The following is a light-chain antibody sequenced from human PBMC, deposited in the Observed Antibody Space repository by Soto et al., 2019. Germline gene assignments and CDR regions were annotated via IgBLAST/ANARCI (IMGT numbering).Light chain of an antibody. CDR1: QSVSSN. CDR2: AAF. CDR3: QQYSSPWT. V-gene: IGKV3-20*01. J-gene: IGKJ1*01. Sequence: EIVMTQSPATLSVSPGERATLSCRASQSVSSNLAWYQQKPGQAPSLLIYAAFRRATGIPDRFSGSGSGTDSTLTIKRLEPEDFAVYYCQQYSSPWTFGQGIKVDIK.